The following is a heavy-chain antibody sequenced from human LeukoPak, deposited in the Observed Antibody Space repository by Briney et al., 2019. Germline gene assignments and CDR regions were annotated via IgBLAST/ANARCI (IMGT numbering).Heavy chain of an antibody. CDR3: ARELDTAMVTYYFDY. V-gene: IGHV4-61*02. D-gene: IGHD5-18*01. J-gene: IGHJ4*02. CDR2: IYTSGST. CDR1: GGSISSGSYY. Sequence: SETLSLTCTVSGGSISSGSYYWSWTRQPAGKGLEWIGRIYTSGSTNYNPSLKSRVTISVDTSKNQFSLKLSSVTAADTAVYYCARELDTAMVTYYFDYWGQGTLVTVSS.